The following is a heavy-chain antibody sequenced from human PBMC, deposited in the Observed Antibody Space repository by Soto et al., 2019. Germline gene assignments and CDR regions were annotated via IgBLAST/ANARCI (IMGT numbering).Heavy chain of an antibody. CDR1: GYTFTSYD. V-gene: IGHV1-8*01. CDR3: ARGGLSSSRWYDHYYYYMDV. CDR2: MNPNSGNT. Sequence: QVQLVQSGAEVKKPGASVKVSCKASGYTFTSYDINWVRQATGQGLEWMGWMNPNSGNTGYAQKFQGRVTMTRNTSISTAYMALSSLRSQDTAAYYCARGGLSSSRWYDHYYYYMDVCVKGTTVTVSS. D-gene: IGHD6-13*01. J-gene: IGHJ6*03.